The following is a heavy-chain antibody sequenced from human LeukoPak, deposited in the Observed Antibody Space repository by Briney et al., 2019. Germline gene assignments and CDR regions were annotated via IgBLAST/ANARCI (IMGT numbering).Heavy chain of an antibody. Sequence: GGSLRLPCAASGFTFSSYAMSWVRQAPGKGLEWVSAISGSGGSTYFADSVKGRFTISRDNSKNTLYLQMNSLRAEDTAVYYCAKHYSSSPFGAFDIWGQGTMVTVSS. V-gene: IGHV3-23*01. CDR3: AKHYSSSPFGAFDI. CDR2: ISGSGGST. J-gene: IGHJ3*02. CDR1: GFTFSSYA. D-gene: IGHD6-13*01.